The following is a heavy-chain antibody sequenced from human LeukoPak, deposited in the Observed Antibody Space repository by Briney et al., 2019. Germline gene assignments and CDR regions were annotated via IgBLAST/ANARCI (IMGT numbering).Heavy chain of an antibody. CDR1: GFTFSSYS. J-gene: IGHJ5*02. D-gene: IGHD2-8*02. CDR3: ARILVVYAISGWFDP. V-gene: IGHV3-21*01. Sequence: GESLRLSCAASGFTFSSYSMNWVRQAPGKGLEWVSSISSSSSYIYYADSVKGRFTISRDNAKNSLYLQMNSLRAEDTAVYYCARILVVYAISGWFDPWGQGTLVTVSS. CDR2: ISSSSSYI.